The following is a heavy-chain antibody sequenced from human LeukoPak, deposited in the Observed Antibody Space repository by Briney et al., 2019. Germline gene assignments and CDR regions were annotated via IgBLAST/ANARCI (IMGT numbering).Heavy chain of an antibody. CDR3: ATRGPHGYGDYPNWFDP. Sequence: GESLKISCKGSGYSFTSYWIGWVRQMPGKGLEWMGIIYLGDSDTRYSPSFQGQVTISADKSISTAYLQWSSLKASDTAMYYCATRGPHGYGDYPNWFDPWGQGTLVTVSS. V-gene: IGHV5-51*01. CDR1: GYSFTSYW. CDR2: IYLGDSDT. D-gene: IGHD4-17*01. J-gene: IGHJ5*02.